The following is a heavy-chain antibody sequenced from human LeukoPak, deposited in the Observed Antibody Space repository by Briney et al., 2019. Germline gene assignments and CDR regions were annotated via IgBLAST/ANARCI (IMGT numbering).Heavy chain of an antibody. Sequence: GGSLRLSCAASGFTFSSYAMSWVRQAPGKGLEWVSAISGSGGSTYYADSVKGRFTISRDNSKNTLYLQMNSLRAEDTAVYYCARGTYYYDSSGYLLGDYFDYWGQGTLVTVSS. CDR3: ARGTYYYDSSGYLLGDYFDY. J-gene: IGHJ4*02. CDR1: GFTFSSYA. CDR2: ISGSGGST. V-gene: IGHV3-23*01. D-gene: IGHD3-22*01.